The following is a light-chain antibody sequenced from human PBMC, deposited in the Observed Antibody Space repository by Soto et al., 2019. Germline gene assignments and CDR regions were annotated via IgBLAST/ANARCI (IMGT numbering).Light chain of an antibody. CDR3: QQYHDWPLT. V-gene: IGKV3-15*01. J-gene: IGKJ4*01. CDR1: QSVSSN. Sequence: EIVMTQSPATLSVSPGERATLSCRASQSVSSNLAWYQQKPGQAPRLLIYGASTRATGIPARFSGSGSSTEFTLTISSLQSEDFAVYYCQQYHDWPLTFGGGTKVEIK. CDR2: GAS.